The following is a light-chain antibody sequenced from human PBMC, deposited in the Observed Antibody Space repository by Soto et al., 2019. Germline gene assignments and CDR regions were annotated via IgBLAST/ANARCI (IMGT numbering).Light chain of an antibody. CDR3: GTWDDSLSAGV. V-gene: IGLV1-51*01. CDR1: SSNIGDNY. CDR2: DNF. J-gene: IGLJ3*02. Sequence: QAVVTQPPSVFAAPGQKVTISCSGSSSNIGDNYVSWYQQLPGTAPKLLIYDNFKRPSGIPDRFSGSKSGTSATLDITGLLTGDEADYYCGTWDDSLSAGVFGGGTKLTVL.